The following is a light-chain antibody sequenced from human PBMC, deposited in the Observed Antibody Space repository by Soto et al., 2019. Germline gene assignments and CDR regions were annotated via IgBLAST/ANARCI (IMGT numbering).Light chain of an antibody. Sequence: IVFTRSPGTVPVSTGAGATLSCKASQSVSSSYLAWYQQKPGQAPRLLIYGVSTRATGIPARFSGSGSGTDYTVTISSLQSEDFAVYYCQQYDSWPRTFGGGTKVDIK. CDR2: GVS. J-gene: IGKJ4*02. V-gene: IGKV3-15*01. CDR3: QQYDSWPRT. CDR1: QSVSSSY.